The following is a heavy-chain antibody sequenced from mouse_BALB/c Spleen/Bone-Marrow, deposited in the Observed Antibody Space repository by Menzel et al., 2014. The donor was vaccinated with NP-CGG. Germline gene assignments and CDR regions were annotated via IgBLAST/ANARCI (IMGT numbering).Heavy chain of an antibody. D-gene: IGHD2-2*01. Sequence: VQLQQSGAELVKPGAPVKLSCTASGFNIKDTYIHWVKQRPEQGLEWIGRIDPANDNTKYDPKFQGKATITADTSSSTAYLQLSSLTTEDTAVYYCASYVYGYYLDYWGQGTTLTVSS. CDR3: ASYVYGYYLDY. CDR1: GFNIKDTY. J-gene: IGHJ2*01. V-gene: IGHV14-3*02. CDR2: IDPANDNT.